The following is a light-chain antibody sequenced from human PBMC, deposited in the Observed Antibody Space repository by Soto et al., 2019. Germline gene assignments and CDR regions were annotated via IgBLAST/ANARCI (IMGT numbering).Light chain of an antibody. CDR3: QQYNSYPWT. Sequence: DIQMTQSPSTLCAFVGDRVTITCRTSQSISSWLAWYQQKPGKAPKLLIYDASSLESGVPSRFSGSGSGTEFTLTITSLQPDDFATYYCQQYNSYPWTFGQGTKVDIK. CDR2: DAS. CDR1: QSISSW. J-gene: IGKJ1*01. V-gene: IGKV1-5*01.